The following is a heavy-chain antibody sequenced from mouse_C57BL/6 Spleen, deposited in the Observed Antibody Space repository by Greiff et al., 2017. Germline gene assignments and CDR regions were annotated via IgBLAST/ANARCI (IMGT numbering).Heavy chain of an antibody. CDR2: INPGSGGN. V-gene: IGHV1-54*01. CDR3: ARHDYDGAWFAY. D-gene: IGHD2-4*01. CDR1: GYAFTNYL. Sequence: QVQLQQSGAELVRPGTSVKVSCKASGYAFTNYLIEWVKQGPGQGLEWIGLINPGSGGNNYNEKFKGKATLTADKSSSTAYMQLSSLTSEDSAVYFCARHDYDGAWFAYWGQGTLVTVSA. J-gene: IGHJ3*01.